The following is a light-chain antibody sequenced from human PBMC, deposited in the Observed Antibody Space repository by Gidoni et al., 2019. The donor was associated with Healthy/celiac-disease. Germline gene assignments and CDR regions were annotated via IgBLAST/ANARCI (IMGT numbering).Light chain of an antibody. CDR1: QSVSKSY. J-gene: IGKJ4*01. Sequence: EIVLTQSPGTLSLSPGERATLSCRASQSVSKSYLAWYQQKPGQAPRLLIYGASRRATGIPDRFSGSGSGTDFTLTISRLEPEDFAVYYCQQYGSAPPLTCGGGTKVEIK. V-gene: IGKV3-20*01. CDR2: GAS. CDR3: QQYGSAPPLT.